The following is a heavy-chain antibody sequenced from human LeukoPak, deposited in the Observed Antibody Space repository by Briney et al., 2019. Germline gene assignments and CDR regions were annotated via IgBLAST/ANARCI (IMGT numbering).Heavy chain of an antibody. Sequence: SQTLSLTCTVSGGSISSGSYYWSWIRQPAGKGLEWIGRIYTSGSTNYNPSLKSRVTISVDTTKNQFSLKLSSVTAADTAVYYCARGIAVAGTHWFDPWGQGTLVTVSS. V-gene: IGHV4-61*02. CDR2: IYTSGST. D-gene: IGHD6-19*01. J-gene: IGHJ5*02. CDR3: ARGIAVAGTHWFDP. CDR1: GGSISSGSYY.